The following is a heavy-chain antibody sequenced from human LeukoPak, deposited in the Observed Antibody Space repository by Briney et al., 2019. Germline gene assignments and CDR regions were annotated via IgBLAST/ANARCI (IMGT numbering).Heavy chain of an antibody. CDR2: IYYSGST. V-gene: IGHV4-59*01. J-gene: IGHJ6*03. CDR1: GCSISSYY. D-gene: IGHD3-10*01. CDR3: ARDNSFYYYGSGSYSQYYYYMDV. Sequence: SETLSLTCTVSGCSISSYYWSWIRQPPGKGLEWIGYIYYSGSTNYNPSLKSRVTISVDTAKNQFSLKLSSVTAADTAVYYCARDNSFYYYGSGSYSQYYYYMDVWGKGTTVTISS.